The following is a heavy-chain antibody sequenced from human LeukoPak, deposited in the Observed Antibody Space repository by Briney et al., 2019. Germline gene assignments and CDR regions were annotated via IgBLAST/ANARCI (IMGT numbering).Heavy chain of an antibody. D-gene: IGHD6-6*01. CDR1: GGSISSSSYY. Sequence: SETLSLTCTVSGGSISSSSYYWGWIRQPPGKGLEWIGSIYYSGSTYYNPSLKSRVTISVDTSKNQFSLKLSSVTAADTAVYYCARHETIAARPGYFDLWGRGTLVTVSS. CDR3: ARHETIAARPGYFDL. CDR2: IYYSGST. J-gene: IGHJ2*01. V-gene: IGHV4-39*01.